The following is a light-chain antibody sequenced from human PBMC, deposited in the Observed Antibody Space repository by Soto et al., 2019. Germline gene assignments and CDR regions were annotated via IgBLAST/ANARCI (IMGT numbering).Light chain of an antibody. CDR2: RAS. J-gene: IGKJ4*01. Sequence: EIVMTQSPVTLSASPGESATLSCRASQSVDNNVAWYQQKPGQAPRLLMFRASIRATGFPARFSGSGSGTEFNITISSLQSEDSAVYYCQPYNNWPLTFGGGTKVDIK. CDR1: QSVDNN. V-gene: IGKV3-15*01. CDR3: QPYNNWPLT.